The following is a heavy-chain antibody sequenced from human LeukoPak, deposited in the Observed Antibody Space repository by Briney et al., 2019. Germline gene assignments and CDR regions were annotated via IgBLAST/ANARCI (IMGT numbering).Heavy chain of an antibody. V-gene: IGHV3-23*01. CDR1: GFSFTNLA. CDR3: AKDGDGRFYSAIDF. D-gene: IGHD2-15*01. CDR2: ISSGDSST. J-gene: IGHJ4*02. Sequence: PGGSLRLSCAASGFSFTNLAMSWVRQAPGKGLEWVSGISSGDSSTFYADSVKGRFTISRDNSKNTLFLQMNSLRAEDTAVYYCAKDGDGRFYSAIDFWGQGTLVTVSS.